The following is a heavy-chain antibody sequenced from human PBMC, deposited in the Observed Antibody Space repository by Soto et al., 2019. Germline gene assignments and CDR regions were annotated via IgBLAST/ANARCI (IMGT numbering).Heavy chain of an antibody. CDR2: MNPNSGNT. CDR1: GYTFTSYD. D-gene: IGHD3-3*01. J-gene: IGHJ5*02. Sequence: ASVKVSCKASGYTFTSYDINWVRQATGQGLEWMGWMNPNSGNTGYAQKLQGRVTMTRNTSISTAYMELSSLRSEDTAVYYCAIGIRYYDFWSGYHNWFDPWGQGTLVTVSS. CDR3: AIGIRYYDFWSGYHNWFDP. V-gene: IGHV1-8*01.